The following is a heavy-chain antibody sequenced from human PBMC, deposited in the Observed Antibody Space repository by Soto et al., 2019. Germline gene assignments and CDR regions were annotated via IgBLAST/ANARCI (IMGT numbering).Heavy chain of an antibody. CDR1: GGSISSGGYY. J-gene: IGHJ5*02. CDR2: IYYSGST. V-gene: IGHV4-31*03. Sequence: QVQLQESGPGLVKPSQTLSLTCTVSGGSISSGGYYWSWIRQHPGKGLEWIGYIYYSGSTYYNPSLKSRVTISVDTSKNQFSLKLSSVTAADPDVYYCARLIPLAARGSYNWFDPWGQGNLVTASS. D-gene: IGHD6-6*01. CDR3: ARLIPLAARGSYNWFDP.